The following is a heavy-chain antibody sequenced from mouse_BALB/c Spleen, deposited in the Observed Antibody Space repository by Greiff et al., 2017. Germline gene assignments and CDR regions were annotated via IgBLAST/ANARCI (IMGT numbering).Heavy chain of an antibody. CDR3: ARRDYFDAMDY. J-gene: IGHJ4*01. V-gene: IGHV14-3*02. D-gene: IGHD1-1*01. CDR2: IDPANGNT. CDR1: GFNIKDTY. Sequence: EVQLVESGAELVKPGASVKLSCTASGFNIKDTYMHWVKQRPEQGLEWIGRIDPANGNTKYDPKFQGKATITADTSSNTAYLQLSSLTSEDTAVYYCARRDYFDAMDYWGQGTSVTVSS.